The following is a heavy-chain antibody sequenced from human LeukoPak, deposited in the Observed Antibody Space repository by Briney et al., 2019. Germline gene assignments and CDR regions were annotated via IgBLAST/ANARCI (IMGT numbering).Heavy chain of an antibody. Sequence: TSQTLSLTCIVSGYSISSGYYWGWIRQPPGKGLEWIGNLYHSGSTYYNPSLKSRVTISVDTSKNQFSLKLSSVTAADTAVYYCARGIAMVRGVISGMDVWGQGTTVTVSS. CDR3: ARGIAMVRGVISGMDV. D-gene: IGHD3-10*01. CDR2: LYHSGST. J-gene: IGHJ6*02. CDR1: GYSISSGYY. V-gene: IGHV4-38-2*02.